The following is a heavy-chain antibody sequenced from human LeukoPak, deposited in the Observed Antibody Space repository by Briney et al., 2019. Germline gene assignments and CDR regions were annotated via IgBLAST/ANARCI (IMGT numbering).Heavy chain of an antibody. D-gene: IGHD1-26*01. CDR3: ASYPGGGSHDY. J-gene: IGHJ4*02. V-gene: IGHV3-21*01. CDR1: GFTLSSYS. CDR2: ISSSSSCI. Sequence: GGSLRLSCAASGFTLSSYSMNWVRQAPGKGLEWVSSISSSSSCIYYADSVKGRFTISRDNAKNSLYLQMNSLRAEDTAVYYCASYPGGGSHDYWGQGTLVTVSS.